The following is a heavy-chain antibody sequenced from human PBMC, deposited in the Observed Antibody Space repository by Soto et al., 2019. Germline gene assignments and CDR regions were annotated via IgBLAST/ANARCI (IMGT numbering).Heavy chain of an antibody. J-gene: IGHJ6*02. CDR3: AREIRLGELSLYAKYGMDG. Sequence: QVQLVQSGAEVKKPGSSVKVSCKASGGTFSSYAISWVRQAPGQGLEWMGGIIPIFGTANYAQKFQGRVTITADESTSTAYMELSSLRSEDTAVYYCAREIRLGELSLYAKYGMDGWGQGTTVTVSS. CDR1: GGTFSSYA. V-gene: IGHV1-69*01. CDR2: IIPIFGTA. D-gene: IGHD3-16*02.